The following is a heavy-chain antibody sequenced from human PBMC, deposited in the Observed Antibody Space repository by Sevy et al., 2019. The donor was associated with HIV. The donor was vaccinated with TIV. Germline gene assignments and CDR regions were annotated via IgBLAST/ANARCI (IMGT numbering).Heavy chain of an antibody. CDR2: VYDSGNS. CDR3: ARGGGIYYASRGFHPQYYFDS. CDR1: GGSINSFF. J-gene: IGHJ4*02. Sequence: SETLSLTCAVSGGSINSFFWSWIRQSPGKGLEWIGYVYDSGNSEYNTSLRSGVTISVDTSKKQFSLKLSSVTAADTAVYYCARGGGIYYASRGFHPQYYFDSWGQGTLVTVSS. V-gene: IGHV4-59*01. D-gene: IGHD3-22*01.